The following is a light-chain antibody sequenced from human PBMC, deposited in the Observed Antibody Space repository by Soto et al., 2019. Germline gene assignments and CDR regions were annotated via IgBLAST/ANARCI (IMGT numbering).Light chain of an antibody. CDR1: SGDIGDYNY. CDR2: DVS. J-gene: IGLJ1*01. CDR3: CSYTRSGTLI. Sequence: QSVLTQPASVSGSPGQSITISCVGTSGDIGDYNYVSWYQQHPGKVPKVIIYDVSNRPSGVSYRFSGTKSGNTVSLTVSGLQAEDEADYYCCSYTRSGTLIFGTGTKLTVL. V-gene: IGLV2-14*01.